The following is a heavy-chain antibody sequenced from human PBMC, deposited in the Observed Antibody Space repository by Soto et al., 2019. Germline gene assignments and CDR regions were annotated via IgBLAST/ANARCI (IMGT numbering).Heavy chain of an antibody. J-gene: IGHJ4*02. CDR3: VRRDTYSSFDS. CDR2: IYPGDSDT. Sequence: PGESLKISCKGTGYDFANYWIAWVRQMPGKGLEWMGIIYPGDSDTENSPSFQGQVTISADKSISTAYLQWSSLRASDTAMYYCVRRDTYSSFDSWGQGTLVTVSS. D-gene: IGHD1-26*01. CDR1: GYDFANYW. V-gene: IGHV5-51*01.